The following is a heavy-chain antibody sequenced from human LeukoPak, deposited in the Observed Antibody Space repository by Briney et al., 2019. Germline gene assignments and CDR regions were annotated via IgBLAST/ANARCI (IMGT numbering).Heavy chain of an antibody. J-gene: IGHJ4*02. CDR2: INHSGST. Sequence: KASETLSLTCAVYGGSFSGYYWSWIRQPPGKGLEWIGEINHSGSTNYNPSLKSRVTISVDTSKNQFSLKLSSVTAADTAVYYCARGPGYYDSSGYPTGAYYFDYWGQGTLVTVSS. D-gene: IGHD3-22*01. CDR1: GGSFSGYY. CDR3: ARGPGYYDSSGYPTGAYYFDY. V-gene: IGHV4-34*01.